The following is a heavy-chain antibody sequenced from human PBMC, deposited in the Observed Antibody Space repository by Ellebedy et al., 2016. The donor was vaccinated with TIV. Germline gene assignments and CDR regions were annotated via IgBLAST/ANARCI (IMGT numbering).Heavy chain of an antibody. CDR3: ARGGYFLDAFDI. Sequence: GESLKISCAASEFTVSSNSMTWVRQAPGKGLEWVSLIYSGGSTFYADSVRGRFTISRDNSKNTLYLQMYSLRAEDTAVYYCARGGYFLDAFDIWGQGTVVTVSS. CDR1: EFTVSSNS. D-gene: IGHD2-15*01. V-gene: IGHV3-53*01. CDR2: IYSGGST. J-gene: IGHJ3*02.